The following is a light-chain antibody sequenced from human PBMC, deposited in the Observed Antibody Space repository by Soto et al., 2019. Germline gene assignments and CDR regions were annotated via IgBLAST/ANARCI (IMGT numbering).Light chain of an antibody. CDR1: QSVSSY. Sequence: EIVLTQSPATLSLSPGERATLSCRASQSVSSYLAWYQQKPGQAPRLLIYDASNRATGIPPRFSGSGSGTDFTLTISSLEPEDFAVYYCQQRSNWPFRGGTKVEIK. J-gene: IGKJ4*01. CDR3: QQRSNWP. CDR2: DAS. V-gene: IGKV3-11*01.